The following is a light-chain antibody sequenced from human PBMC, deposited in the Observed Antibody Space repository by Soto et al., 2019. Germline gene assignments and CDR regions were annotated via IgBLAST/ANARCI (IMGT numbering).Light chain of an antibody. V-gene: IGKV3-11*01. J-gene: IGKJ5*01. CDR1: QSLSSN. CDR3: QQRSNWPLT. Sequence: TQSPATLSVSPGEIAAVSFSASQSLSSNLAWYQQKPGQAPRLLIYDASNRATGIPARFSGSGSGTDFTLTISSLEPEDFAVYYCQQRSNWPLTFGQGTRLEIK. CDR2: DAS.